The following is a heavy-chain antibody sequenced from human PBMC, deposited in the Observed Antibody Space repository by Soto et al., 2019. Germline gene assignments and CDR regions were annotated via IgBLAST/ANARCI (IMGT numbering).Heavy chain of an antibody. V-gene: IGHV4-34*01. CDR2: INHSGST. CDR3: ARDKITDLTDY. Sequence: QVQLQQWGAGLLKPSETLSLTCAVYGGSFSGYYWTWIRQPPGTGLEWIGEINHSGSTNYNPSLTRRVTKSVDTSKNQFSLQLTSVTAADTAVYYCARDKITDLTDYWGQRILVTVSS. D-gene: IGHD3-10*01. J-gene: IGHJ4*02. CDR1: GGSFSGYY.